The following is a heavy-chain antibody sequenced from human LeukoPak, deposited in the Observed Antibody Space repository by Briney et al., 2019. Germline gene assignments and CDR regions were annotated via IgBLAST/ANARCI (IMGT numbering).Heavy chain of an antibody. V-gene: IGHV4-30-2*01. D-gene: IGHD3-10*01. CDR1: GGSISSGGYS. Sequence: SETLSLTCAVSGGSISSGGYSWSWIRQPPGKGLEWIGYIYHSGSTYYNPSLKSRVTVSVDTSKNQFSLKLSSVTAADTAVYYCARGDSPYITLFDYWGQGTLVTVSS. J-gene: IGHJ4*02. CDR2: IYHSGST. CDR3: ARGDSPYITLFDY.